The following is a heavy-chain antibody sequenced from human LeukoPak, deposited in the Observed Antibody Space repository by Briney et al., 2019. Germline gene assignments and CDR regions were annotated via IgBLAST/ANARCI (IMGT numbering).Heavy chain of an antibody. V-gene: IGHV3-33*06. CDR3: AKGNSYYYDSSGYEFFDY. J-gene: IGHJ4*02. CDR2: IWYDGSNQ. Sequence: GRSLRLSCAASGFTFSDYGMHWVRQAPGKGLEWVAVIWYDGSNQYYEDSVKGRFTISRDNSKNTLYLQMNSLRAEDTAVYYRAKGNSYYYDSSGYEFFDYWGQGTLVTVSS. CDR1: GFTFSDYG. D-gene: IGHD3-22*01.